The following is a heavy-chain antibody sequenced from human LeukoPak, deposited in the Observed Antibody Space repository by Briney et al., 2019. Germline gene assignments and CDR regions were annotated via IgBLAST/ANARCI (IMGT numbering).Heavy chain of an antibody. CDR2: IYYSGST. V-gene: IGHV4-59*01. Sequence: SETLSLTCTVSGGSISSYYWSWIRQPPGKGLEWTGYIYYSGSTNYNPSLKSRVTISVDTSKNQFSLKLSSVTAADTAVYYCARTGSGSYDLFDYWGQGTLVTVSS. J-gene: IGHJ4*02. D-gene: IGHD3-10*01. CDR1: GGSISSYY. CDR3: ARTGSGSYDLFDY.